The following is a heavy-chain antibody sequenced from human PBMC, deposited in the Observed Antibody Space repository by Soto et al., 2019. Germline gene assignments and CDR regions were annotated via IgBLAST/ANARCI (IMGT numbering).Heavy chain of an antibody. CDR2: IDPSDSYT. CDR3: ARRSSSSLYYYYGMDV. CDR1: GYSFTSYW. Sequence: GESLKISCKGSGYSFTSYWISWVRQMPGKGLEWMGRIDPSDSYTNHSPSFQGHVTISADKSISTAYLQWSSLKASDTAMYYCARRSSSSLYYYYGMDVWGQGTTVTVSS. V-gene: IGHV5-10-1*01. D-gene: IGHD6-13*01. J-gene: IGHJ6*02.